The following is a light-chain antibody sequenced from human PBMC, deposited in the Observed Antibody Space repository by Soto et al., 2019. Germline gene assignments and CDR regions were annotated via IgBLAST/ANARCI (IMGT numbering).Light chain of an antibody. CDR3: HQYGSSPPYT. CDR1: QSVSNNY. V-gene: IGKV3-20*01. Sequence: EIGLTQSPGTLSLSPGERATLSCRASQSVSNNYIAWYQQKPGQAPRLLIFGSSDRATGIPDRFSGSGSGTDFTLTISRLEPEDFAVYYCHQYGSSPPYTFGQGTHLEI. CDR2: GSS. J-gene: IGKJ2*01.